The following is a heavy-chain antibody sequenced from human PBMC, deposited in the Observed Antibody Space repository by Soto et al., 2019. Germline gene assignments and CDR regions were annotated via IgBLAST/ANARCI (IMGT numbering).Heavy chain of an antibody. CDR2: IYHSGST. V-gene: IGHV4-30-2*01. Sequence: QLQLQESGSGLVKPSQTLSLTCAVSGGSISSGGYSWSWIRQPPGKGLEWIGYIYHSGSTYYNPSPQGPITLFRSKSKNQFPPKPEFVAPGDPGGYFLARPPLIWGQGTPVTRSS. CDR1: GGSISSGGYS. D-gene: IGHD2-21*01. J-gene: IGHJ1*01. CDR3: ARPPLI.